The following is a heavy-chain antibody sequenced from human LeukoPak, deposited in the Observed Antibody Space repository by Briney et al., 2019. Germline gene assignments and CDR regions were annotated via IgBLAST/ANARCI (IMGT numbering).Heavy chain of an antibody. D-gene: IGHD5-18*01. V-gene: IGHV4-31*03. CDR1: GGSISSGGYY. J-gene: IGHJ4*01. Sequence: SETLSLTCTVSGGSISSGGYYWSWIRQHPGKGLEWIGYIYYSGSTYYNPSLKSRVTISVDTSKNQFSLKLTSVTAADTAVYYCARGARGYSYGWGQGTLVTVSS. CDR3: ARGARGYSYG. CDR2: IYYSGST.